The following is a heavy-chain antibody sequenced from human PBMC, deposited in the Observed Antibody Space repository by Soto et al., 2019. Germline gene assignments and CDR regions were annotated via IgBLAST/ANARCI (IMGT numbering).Heavy chain of an antibody. CDR1: GFTFISYA. V-gene: IGHV3-23*01. Sequence: LRLCCAASGFTFISYAMSWVRQAPWTGLEWVSAISGSGGSTYYADSVKGRFTISRDNSKNTLYLQMNSLRAEDTAVYYCAKDRLGQGDEYWGQGTLVTVSS. D-gene: IGHD6-19*01. CDR2: ISGSGGST. CDR3: AKDRLGQGDEY. J-gene: IGHJ4*02.